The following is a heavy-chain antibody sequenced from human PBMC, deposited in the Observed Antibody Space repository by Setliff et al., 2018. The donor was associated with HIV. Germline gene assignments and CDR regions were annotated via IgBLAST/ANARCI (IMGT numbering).Heavy chain of an antibody. CDR2: ISSSSDYI. J-gene: IGHJ5*02. D-gene: IGHD1-26*01. Sequence: GGSLRLSCAASGFTFSRYSMNWVRQAPGRGLEWVSSISSSSDYIYYAGSVEGRFTISRDNSKNTLFLQMSSLRTEDTAVYYCAKAPLSLVIPGRRDNWFDPWGQGTLVTVSS. CDR3: AKAPLSLVIPGRRDNWFDP. V-gene: IGHV3-21*01. CDR1: GFTFSRYS.